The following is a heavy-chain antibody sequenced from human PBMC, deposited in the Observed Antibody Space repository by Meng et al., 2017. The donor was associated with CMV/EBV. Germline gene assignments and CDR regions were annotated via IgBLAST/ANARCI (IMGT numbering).Heavy chain of an antibody. J-gene: IGHJ6*02. CDR2: INPSGGST. V-gene: IGHV1-46*01. D-gene: IGHD6-6*01. CDR1: GYTFTSYY. Sequence: APVKVSCKASGYTFTSYYMHWLRQAPGQGLEWMGIINPSGGSTSYAQKFQGRVTMTRDTSTSTVYMELSSLRSEDTAVYYCARGHPQGQLAYYYYGMDVWGQGTTVTVSS. CDR3: ARGHPQGQLAYYYYGMDV.